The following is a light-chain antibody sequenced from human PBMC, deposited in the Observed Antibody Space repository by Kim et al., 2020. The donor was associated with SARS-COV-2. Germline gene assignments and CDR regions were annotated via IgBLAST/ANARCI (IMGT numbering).Light chain of an antibody. V-gene: IGLV2-23*02. J-gene: IGLJ2*01. CDR1: SSAVGSYNL. CDR3: CSYAGSSTFLI. Sequence: QSALTQPASVSGSPGQPITISCTGTSSAVGSYNLVSWYQQHPGKAPKLMIYEVSKRPSGVSNRFAGSKSGNTASLTISGLQAEDEADYYCCSYAGSSTFLIFGGGTQLTVL. CDR2: EVS.